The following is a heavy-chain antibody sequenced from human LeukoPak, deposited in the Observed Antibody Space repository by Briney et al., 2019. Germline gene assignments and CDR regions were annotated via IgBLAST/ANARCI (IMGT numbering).Heavy chain of an antibody. D-gene: IGHD1-1*01. CDR1: GFTFNHYA. Sequence: PGGSLRLPCVASGFTFNHYAMSWVRQAPGKGLEWVASVSENGDGTMYPDSVKGRFTISRDNSRKTVLLEVNSLRVEDAATYYCARGWTTFHYWGQGALVTVSS. J-gene: IGHJ4*02. V-gene: IGHV3-23*01. CDR2: VSENGDGT. CDR3: ARGWTTFHY.